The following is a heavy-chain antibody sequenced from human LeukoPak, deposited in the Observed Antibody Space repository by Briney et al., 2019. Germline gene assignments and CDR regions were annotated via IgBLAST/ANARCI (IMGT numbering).Heavy chain of an antibody. J-gene: IGHJ4*02. CDR1: GLTFSSYA. V-gene: IGHV3-23*01. CDR2: ISGSGGST. Sequence: GGSLRLSCAASGLTFSSYAMSWVRQAPGKGLEWVSAISGSGGSTYYADSVKGRFTISRDNSKNTLYLQMNSLRAEDTAVYYCAKGGEQQLVADYWGQGTLVTVSS. CDR3: AKGGEQQLVADY. D-gene: IGHD6-13*01.